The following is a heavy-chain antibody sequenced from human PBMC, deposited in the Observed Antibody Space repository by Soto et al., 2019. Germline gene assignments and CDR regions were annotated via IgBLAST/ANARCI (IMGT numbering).Heavy chain of an antibody. CDR2: ISYDGSNK. CDR3: ARSVLRHGWFDP. J-gene: IGHJ5*02. D-gene: IGHD3-16*01. CDR1: GFPFSNAW. V-gene: IGHV3-30-3*01. Sequence: GGSLRLSCAASGFPFSNAWMSWVRQAPGKGLEWVAVISYDGSNKYYADSVKGRFTISRDNSKNTLYLQMNSLRAEDTAVYYCARSVLRHGWFDPWGQGTLVTVSS.